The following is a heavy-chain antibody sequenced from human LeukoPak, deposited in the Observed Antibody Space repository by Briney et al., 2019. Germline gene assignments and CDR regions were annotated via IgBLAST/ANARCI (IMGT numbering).Heavy chain of an antibody. CDR2: ISSSSSYI. Sequence: GGSLSLSCAASGXTFSSYSVNWVPQTPGKGLECVLSISSSSSYIYSADSVKRRFTISRDTAKNSLYLQMNSLRAEDTAVYYCARDTGTPRSYPPYGMDVWGQGTTVTVSS. D-gene: IGHD1-14*01. V-gene: IGHV3-21*01. J-gene: IGHJ6*02. CDR3: ARDTGTPRSYPPYGMDV. CDR1: GXTFSSYS.